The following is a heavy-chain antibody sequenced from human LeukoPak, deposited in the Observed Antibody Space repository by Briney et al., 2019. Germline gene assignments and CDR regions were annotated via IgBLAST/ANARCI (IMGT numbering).Heavy chain of an antibody. Sequence: GGSLRLSCAASGFTFSTYSMNWVRQAPGKGLEWVSAITTSSAYIYYADSVRGRFTISRDNAKNSLYLQMNSLRDDDTAVYYCARDPYSGNLGPTYYYYMDVWGKGTTVTVSS. CDR1: GFTFSTYS. CDR2: ITTSSAYI. CDR3: ARDPYSGNLGPTYYYYMDV. J-gene: IGHJ6*03. D-gene: IGHD1-26*01. V-gene: IGHV3-21*01.